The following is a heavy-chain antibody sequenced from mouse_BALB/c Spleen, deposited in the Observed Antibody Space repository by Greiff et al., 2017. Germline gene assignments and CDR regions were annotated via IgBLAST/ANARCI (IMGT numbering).Heavy chain of an antibody. J-gene: IGHJ4*01. V-gene: IGHV1-5*01. CDR2: IYPGNSDT. CDR3: TRRVITTATRAMDY. D-gene: IGHD1-2*01. Sequence: EVQLQQSGTVLARPGASVKMSCKASGYTFTSYWMHWVKQRPGQGLEWIGAIYPGNSDTSYNQKFKGKAKLTAVTSTSTAYMELSSLTNEDSAVYYCTRRVITTATRAMDYWGQGTSVTVSS. CDR1: GYTFTSYW.